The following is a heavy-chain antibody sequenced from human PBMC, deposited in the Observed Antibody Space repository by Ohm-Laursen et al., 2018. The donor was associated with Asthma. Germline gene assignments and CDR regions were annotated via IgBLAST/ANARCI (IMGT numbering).Heavy chain of an antibody. Sequence: SQTLSLTCTVSGGSISSGGYYWSWIRQHPGKGLEWIGYIYYSGNTHYNPSLQSRITISEDTSKNQVSLEVNSVTAADTAVYFCAFCTGGTCYSGVFDVWGQGVRVTVSS. CDR2: IYYSGNT. J-gene: IGHJ3*01. CDR1: GGSISSGGYY. V-gene: IGHV4-30-4*08. D-gene: IGHD2-15*01. CDR3: AFCTGGTCYSGVFDV.